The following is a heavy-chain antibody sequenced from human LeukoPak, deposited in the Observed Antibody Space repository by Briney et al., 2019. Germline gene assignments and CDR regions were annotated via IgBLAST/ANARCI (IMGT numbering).Heavy chain of an antibody. D-gene: IGHD3-22*01. V-gene: IGHV3-23*01. CDR3: AKRGVVIRVILVGFHKEAYYFDS. CDR2: ISGSGGST. J-gene: IGHJ4*02. Sequence: PGGSLRLSCAVSGITLSNYGMSWVRQAPGQGLEWVAGISGSGGSTNYAESVKGRFTISRDNRKNTLFLQMNSLRAEDTAVYFCAKRGVVIRVILVGFHKEAYYFDSWGQGALVTVSS. CDR1: GITLSNYG.